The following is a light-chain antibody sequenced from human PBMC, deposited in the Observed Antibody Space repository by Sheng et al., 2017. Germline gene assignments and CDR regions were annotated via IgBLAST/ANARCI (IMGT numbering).Light chain of an antibody. J-gene: IGLJ3*02. V-gene: IGLV1-51*02. CDR2: ENN. Sequence: QSVLTQPPSVSAAPGQKITISCSGSNSNIGNNYVSWYQQLPGTAPKLLMHENNKRPSGIPDRFSGSKSGTSATLVITGLQAGDEADYYCATWDGGLIAVVIGGGTKLTVL. CDR1: NSNIGNNY. CDR3: ATWDGGLIAVV.